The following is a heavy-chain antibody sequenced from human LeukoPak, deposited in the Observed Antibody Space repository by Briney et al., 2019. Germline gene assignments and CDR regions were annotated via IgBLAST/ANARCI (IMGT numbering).Heavy chain of an antibody. Sequence: GGSLRLSCVASGFSFSAYIMHWVRQAPGKGLEYVSAIRSDGSSTFYPNSVEGRFTISRDNSKSTLYLQMGSLRAEDTAVYYCTRRYGGHSGWAGYHDSWGQGTLVTVSS. CDR3: TRRYGGHSGWAGYHDS. D-gene: IGHD6-19*01. CDR1: GFSFSAYI. CDR2: IRSDGSST. J-gene: IGHJ4*02. V-gene: IGHV3-64*01.